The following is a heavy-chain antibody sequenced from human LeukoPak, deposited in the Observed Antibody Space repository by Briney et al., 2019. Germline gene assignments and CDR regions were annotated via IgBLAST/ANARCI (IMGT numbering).Heavy chain of an antibody. V-gene: IGHV4-4*07. J-gene: IGHJ4*02. CDR3: ARGRPKRGYSGYDF. CDR1: GGSISSYY. D-gene: IGHD5-12*01. CDR2: IYTSGST. Sequence: SETLSLTCTVSGGSISSYYWGWIRQPAGKGLEWIGRIYTSGSTNYNPSLKSRVTMSVDTSKNQFSLKLSSVTAADTAVYYCARGRPKRGYSGYDFWGQGTLVTVSS.